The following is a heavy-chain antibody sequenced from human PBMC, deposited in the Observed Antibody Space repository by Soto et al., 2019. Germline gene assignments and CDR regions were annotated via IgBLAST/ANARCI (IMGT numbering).Heavy chain of an antibody. CDR2: ISGSGATT. J-gene: IGHJ3*02. CDR3: AKGGSSAGAFDI. D-gene: IGHD6-6*01. CDR1: GFTFNSYA. Sequence: EVQLLESGGGLVHPGESLRLSCAASGFTFNSYAMSWVRQAPGKGLEWVSSISGSGATTYYADSVKGRFTLSRDNSTTTLQMNRLRAEDTAVYYCAKGGSSAGAFDIWGQGTMVTVSS. V-gene: IGHV3-23*01.